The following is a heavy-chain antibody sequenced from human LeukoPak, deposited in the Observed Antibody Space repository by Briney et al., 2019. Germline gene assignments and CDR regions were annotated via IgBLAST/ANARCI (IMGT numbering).Heavy chain of an antibody. CDR3: TTETAAGGMTTVTTSWFDP. Sequence: GESLRLASAAYGFTFSNAWMSWVRQAPGELLEWVGRIQRKTDGGTTDYAAPVKGRFTISRDDSKNTLYLQMNSLKTEDTGVYYCTTETAAGGMTTVTTSWFDPWGQGTLVTVSS. D-gene: IGHD4-17*01. J-gene: IGHJ5*02. CDR2: IQRKTDGGTT. V-gene: IGHV3-15*01. CDR1: GFTFSNAW.